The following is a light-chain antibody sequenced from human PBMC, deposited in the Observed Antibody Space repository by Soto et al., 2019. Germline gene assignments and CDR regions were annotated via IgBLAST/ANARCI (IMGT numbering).Light chain of an antibody. Sequence: QSVLTQPPSASGTPGQRVTISCSGSSSNIGSNYVYWYQQLPGTAPKLLIYRNNQRPSGVPDRFSGSKSDTSGSLAISGLRSEDEADYYCAAWDDSLSGVVFGRGTKLTVL. V-gene: IGLV1-47*01. CDR3: AAWDDSLSGVV. CDR2: RNN. CDR1: SSNIGSNY. J-gene: IGLJ2*01.